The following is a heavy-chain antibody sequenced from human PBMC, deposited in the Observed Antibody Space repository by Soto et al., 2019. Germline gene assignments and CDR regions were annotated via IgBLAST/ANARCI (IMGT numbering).Heavy chain of an antibody. J-gene: IGHJ6*03. Sequence: ASVKVSCKASGYTFTSYDINWVRQATGQGLEWMGWMNPNSGNTGYAQKFQGRVTMTRNTSISTAYMELSSLRSEDTAVYYCARVYSSSPEPYYYYYYMDVWGKGTTVTVSS. CDR1: GYTFTSYD. V-gene: IGHV1-8*01. CDR2: MNPNSGNT. D-gene: IGHD6-6*01. CDR3: ARVYSSSPEPYYYYYYMDV.